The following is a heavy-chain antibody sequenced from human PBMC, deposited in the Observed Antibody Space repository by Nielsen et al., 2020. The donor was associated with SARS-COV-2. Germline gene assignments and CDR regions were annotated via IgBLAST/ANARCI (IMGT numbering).Heavy chain of an antibody. CDR2: ISWDGGST. CDR3: AKGRGTGYYYDTSDIDY. J-gene: IGHJ4*02. V-gene: IGHV3-43D*03. Sequence: GESLKISCAASGFIFDENGMSWVRQAPGKGLEWVSLISWDGGSTYYADSVKGRFTISRDNSKNSLYLQMNSLRAEDTALYYCAKGRGTGYYYDTSDIDYWGQGTLVTVSS. CDR1: GFIFDENG. D-gene: IGHD3-22*01.